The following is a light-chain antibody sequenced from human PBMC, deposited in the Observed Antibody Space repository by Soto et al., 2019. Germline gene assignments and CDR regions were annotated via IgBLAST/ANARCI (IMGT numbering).Light chain of an antibody. CDR2: TTS. V-gene: IGKV1D-12*01. CDR1: QDANNW. Sequence: DIQVTQSPSSVSASVGDRVTITCRASQDANNWLAWYQQKPGKAPKLLIYTTSNLQSGVPSRFSGSRSGTDFTLTISSLQPEDFATYYCQQANSFPLTFGGGTKVEIK. CDR3: QQANSFPLT. J-gene: IGKJ4*01.